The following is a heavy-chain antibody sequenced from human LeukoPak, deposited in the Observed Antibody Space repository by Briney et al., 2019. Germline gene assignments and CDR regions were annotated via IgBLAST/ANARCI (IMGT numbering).Heavy chain of an antibody. CDR1: GGSISSYY. V-gene: IGHV4-59*01. CDR2: IYYSGNT. D-gene: IGHD1-26*01. Sequence: SETLSLTCTVSGGSISSYYWSWIRQPPGKGLEWIGYIYYSGNTNYNPSLKSRVTISVDTSKNQFSLKLSSVTAADTAVHYCARAISGSYSRAFDIWGQGTMVTVSS. CDR3: ARAISGSYSRAFDI. J-gene: IGHJ3*02.